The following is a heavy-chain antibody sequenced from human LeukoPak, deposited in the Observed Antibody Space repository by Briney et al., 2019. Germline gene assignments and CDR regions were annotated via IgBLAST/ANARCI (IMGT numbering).Heavy chain of an antibody. Sequence: ASVKVSCKASGYTFTSYGISWVRQAPGQGLEWMGWISAYNGNTNYAQKIQGRVTMTTDTSTSTAYMELSSLRSEDTAVYYCARDVKQQLVRSWFDPWGQGTLVTVSS. D-gene: IGHD6-13*01. V-gene: IGHV1-18*01. J-gene: IGHJ5*02. CDR1: GYTFTSYG. CDR2: ISAYNGNT. CDR3: ARDVKQQLVRSWFDP.